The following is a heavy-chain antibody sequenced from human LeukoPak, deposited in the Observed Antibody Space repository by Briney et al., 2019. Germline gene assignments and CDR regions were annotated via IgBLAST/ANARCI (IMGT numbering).Heavy chain of an antibody. D-gene: IGHD4-23*01. V-gene: IGHV1-2*02. Sequence: GASVKVSCKASGGTFSSYAISWVRQAPGQGLEWMGWINPNSGGTNYAQKFQGRVTMTRDTSISTAYMELSRLRSDDTAVYYCARDWANSGLDYWGQGTLVTVSS. CDR2: INPNSGGT. J-gene: IGHJ4*02. CDR1: GGTFSSYA. CDR3: ARDWANSGLDY.